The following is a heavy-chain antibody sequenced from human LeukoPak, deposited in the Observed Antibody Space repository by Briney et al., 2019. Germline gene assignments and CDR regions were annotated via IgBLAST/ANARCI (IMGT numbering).Heavy chain of an antibody. D-gene: IGHD2-8*02. V-gene: IGHV3-9*01. J-gene: IGHJ4*02. CDR2: ISWNSGSI. Sequence: GGSLRLSCAASGFTFDDYAMHWVRQAPGKGLEWVSGISWNSGSIGYADSVKGRFTNSRDNAKNSLYLQMNSLRAEDTALYYCAKDIGESATGGFDYWGQGTLVTVSS. CDR3: AKDIGESATGGFDY. CDR1: GFTFDDYA.